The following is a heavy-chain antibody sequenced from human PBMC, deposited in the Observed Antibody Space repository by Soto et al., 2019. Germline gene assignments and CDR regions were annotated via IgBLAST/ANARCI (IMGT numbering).Heavy chain of an antibody. CDR1: GGSISSSNW. Sequence: PSETLSLTCAVSGGSISSSNWWTWVRQPPGKGLEWIGEIYHSGSTNYIPSLKGRVTISVDKSKNQFSLKLNSVTAADTAVYYCARFKYCSGGSCYREYFQHWGQGTLVTVSS. V-gene: IGHV4-4*02. CDR2: IYHSGST. CDR3: ARFKYCSGGSCYREYFQH. D-gene: IGHD2-15*01. J-gene: IGHJ1*01.